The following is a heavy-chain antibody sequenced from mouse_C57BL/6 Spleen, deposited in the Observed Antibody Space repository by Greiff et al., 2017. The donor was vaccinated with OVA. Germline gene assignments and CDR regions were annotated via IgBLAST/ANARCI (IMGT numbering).Heavy chain of an antibody. Sequence: EVQLQQSGPELVKPGASVKISCKASGYTFTDYYMNWVKQSHGKSLEWIGDINPNNGGTSYNQKFKGKATLTVDKSSSTAYMELRSLTSEDSAVYYCARNDGYRYAMDYWGQGTSVTVSS. D-gene: IGHD2-3*01. CDR3: ARNDGYRYAMDY. J-gene: IGHJ4*01. CDR2: INPNNGGT. V-gene: IGHV1-26*01. CDR1: GYTFTDYY.